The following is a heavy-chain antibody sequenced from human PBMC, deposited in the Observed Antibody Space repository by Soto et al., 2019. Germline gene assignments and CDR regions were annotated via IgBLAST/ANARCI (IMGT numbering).Heavy chain of an antibody. CDR2: IDGSGNT. Sequence: QVQLQQWGAGLLKPSETLSLTCAVNSESLSGYYWSWIRQSPGKGLEWIGEIDGSGNTNSSPSLRCRVAMSVDTAKNHFSLNLNSVSAADTAAYYGVVARGRLVGFDYWGQGTLVTVSS. J-gene: IGHJ4*02. CDR1: SESLSGYY. CDR3: VVARGRLVGFDY. V-gene: IGHV4-34*01. D-gene: IGHD1-26*01.